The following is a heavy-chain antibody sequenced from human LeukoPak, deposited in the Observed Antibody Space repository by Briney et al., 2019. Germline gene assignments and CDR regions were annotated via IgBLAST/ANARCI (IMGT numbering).Heavy chain of an antibody. J-gene: IGHJ4*02. CDR1: GYTFTSYY. Sequence: ASVKVSCKASGYTFTSYYMHWVRQAPGQGLEWMGWINPNSGGTNYAQKFQGRVTMTRDTSISTAYMELSRLRSDDTAVYYCARDLEHSSSWYLGKFDYWGQGTLVTVSS. D-gene: IGHD6-13*01. CDR3: ARDLEHSSSWYLGKFDY. V-gene: IGHV1-2*02. CDR2: INPNSGGT.